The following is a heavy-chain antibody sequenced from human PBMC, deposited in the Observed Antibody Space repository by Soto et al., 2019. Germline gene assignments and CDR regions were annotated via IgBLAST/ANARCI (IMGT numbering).Heavy chain of an antibody. J-gene: IGHJ4*02. V-gene: IGHV3-7*04. D-gene: IGHD6-19*01. CDR1: GFSFGSFW. CDR2: INEDGNKK. CDR3: ARCLYVTGWYMDHFDF. Sequence: EAQLVESGGGLVQPGGSLRLSCAASGFSFGSFWMSWVRQAPGKGLEWMANINEDGNKKYYVDSVRGRFTISRDNAKDSLYLQMDNLRVEDTAVYYCARCLYVTGWYMDHFDFWGQGSLVMVSS.